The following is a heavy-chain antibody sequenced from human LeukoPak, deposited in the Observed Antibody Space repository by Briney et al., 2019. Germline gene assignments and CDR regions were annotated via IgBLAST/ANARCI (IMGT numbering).Heavy chain of an antibody. CDR2: IYPDDSDT. V-gene: IGHV5-51*01. Sequence: GESLKISFQASAYSFTSYWIGWVRQMPGKGLEWMGIIYPDDSDTRYSPSFQGQVTISADKSISTAYLQWSSLKASDTAMYYCARVTTPEPHFDYWGQGTLVTVS. CDR3: ARVTTPEPHFDY. J-gene: IGHJ4*02. D-gene: IGHD4-17*01. CDR1: AYSFTSYW.